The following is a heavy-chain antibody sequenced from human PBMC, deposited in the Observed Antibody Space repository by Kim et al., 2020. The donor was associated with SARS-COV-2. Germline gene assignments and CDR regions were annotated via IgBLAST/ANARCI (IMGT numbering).Heavy chain of an antibody. D-gene: IGHD6-13*01. V-gene: IGHV1-69*13. CDR1: GGTFSSYA. J-gene: IGHJ5*02. Sequence: SVKVSCKASGGTFSSYAISWVRQAPGQGLEWMGGIIPIFGTANYAQKFQGRVTITADESTSTAYMELSSLRSEDTAVYYCARDLGTDYPCIAAAGTCWFDPWGQGTLVTVSS. CDR2: IIPIFGTA. CDR3: ARDLGTDYPCIAAAGTCWFDP.